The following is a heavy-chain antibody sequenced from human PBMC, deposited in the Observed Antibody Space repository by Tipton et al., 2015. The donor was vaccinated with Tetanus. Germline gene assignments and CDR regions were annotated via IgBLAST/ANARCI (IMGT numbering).Heavy chain of an antibody. Sequence: LRLSCTVSGVSIADNTNYWGWIRQSPGKGLEWIGSIYFSGDTYSNPSLKSRPTISVDTPRNQFSLRLSSVTAADTAVYYCARHSSGYFTFFDYWGQGTLVTASS. V-gene: IGHV4-39*01. D-gene: IGHD3-22*01. J-gene: IGHJ4*02. CDR3: ARHSSGYFTFFDY. CDR2: IYFSGDT. CDR1: GVSIADNTNY.